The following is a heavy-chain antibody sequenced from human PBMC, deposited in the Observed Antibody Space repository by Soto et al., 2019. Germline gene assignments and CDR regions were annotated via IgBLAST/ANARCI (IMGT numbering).Heavy chain of an antibody. CDR2: INDSGNI. J-gene: IGHJ6*03. D-gene: IGHD3-10*01. CDR1: GGSFSGYQ. V-gene: IGHV4-34*01. CDR3: ARGSILWFGELSRRGGYYYYMDV. Sequence: QVQLQQWGAGLLKPSETLSLTCAVYGGSFSGYQWTWIRQTPGKGLEWIGEINDSGNINYNPSLKSGVTIFLDTPKKQISLKLGSVTAADTAVYFCARGSILWFGELSRRGGYYYYMDVWGKGTTVTVSS.